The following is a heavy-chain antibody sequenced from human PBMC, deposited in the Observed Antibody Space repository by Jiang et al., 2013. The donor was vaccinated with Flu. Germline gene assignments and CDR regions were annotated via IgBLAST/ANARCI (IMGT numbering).Heavy chain of an antibody. D-gene: IGHD6-13*01. CDR2: ISHDGSNE. V-gene: IGHV3-30-3*01. Sequence: LVESGGGMVQPGRSLRLSCAASGFTFSRYAMHWVRQAPGKGLEWVAVISHDGSNEYHADSVKGRLTVSRDNSKNTLYLQMNSLSAADTAIYYCAKDGPAESSSWSGPFDYWGQGTLVTVAS. J-gene: IGHJ4*02. CDR3: AKDGPAESSSWSGPFDY. CDR1: GFTFSRYA.